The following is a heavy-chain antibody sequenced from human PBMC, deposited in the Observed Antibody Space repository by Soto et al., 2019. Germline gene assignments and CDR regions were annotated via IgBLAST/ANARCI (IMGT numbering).Heavy chain of an antibody. Sequence: EVQLLESGGGLVQPGGSLRLSCAASGFTFSSYAMSWVRQAPGKGLEWVSAISGSGGSTYYADSVKGRFTISRDNSKNTLYLQMNSLRAEDTAVYYCAKVSEEDCSSTSCYGMDVWGQGTTVTVSS. CDR1: GFTFSSYA. CDR3: AKVSEEDCSSTSCYGMDV. D-gene: IGHD2-2*01. CDR2: ISGSGGST. V-gene: IGHV3-23*01. J-gene: IGHJ6*02.